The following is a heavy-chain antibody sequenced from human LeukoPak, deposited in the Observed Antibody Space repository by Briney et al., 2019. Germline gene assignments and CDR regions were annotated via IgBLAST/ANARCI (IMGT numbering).Heavy chain of an antibody. D-gene: IGHD3-9*01. CDR1: GVTFSSYG. V-gene: IGHV3-33*01. Sequence: GRSLRLSCAASGVTFSSYGMHWVRQAPGKGLEWVAVIWYDVSNKYYTDSVRGRFTISRDNSKNTLYLQINSPRAEDTAVYHCATDPGMYYDILTGLTLGLLYGMDVWGQGTTVTVSS. CDR3: ATDPGMYYDILTGLTLGLLYGMDV. CDR2: IWYDVSNK. J-gene: IGHJ6*02.